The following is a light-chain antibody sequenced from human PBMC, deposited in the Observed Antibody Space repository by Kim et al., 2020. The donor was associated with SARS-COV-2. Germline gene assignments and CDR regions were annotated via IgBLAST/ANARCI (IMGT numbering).Light chain of an antibody. CDR3: QHYDNRPPWT. CDR2: GAS. V-gene: IGKV3-15*01. CDR1: QSVLNN. J-gene: IGKJ1*01. Sequence: VTTQSPATLSVSPGERATLSCRASQSVLNNLAWYQQKPGQAPRLLIYGASTRATGIPARFSGSASGTEFTLTISSLQSEDFAVYYCQHYDNRPPWTFGQGTKVVIK.